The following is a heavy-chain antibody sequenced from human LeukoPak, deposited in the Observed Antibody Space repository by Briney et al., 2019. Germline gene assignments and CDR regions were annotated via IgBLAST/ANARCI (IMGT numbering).Heavy chain of an antibody. CDR3: ARVDVHMARPQVPHY. V-gene: IGHV1-69*04. D-gene: IGHD3-10*01. CDR1: GGTFRSYA. Sequence: GASVKVSCKASGGTFRSYAISWVRQAPGQGLEWMGRIIPILGIANYAQKFQGRVTITADKSTSTAYMELSSLRSEDTAVYYCARVDVHMARPQVPHYWGQGTLVTVSS. J-gene: IGHJ4*02. CDR2: IIPILGIA.